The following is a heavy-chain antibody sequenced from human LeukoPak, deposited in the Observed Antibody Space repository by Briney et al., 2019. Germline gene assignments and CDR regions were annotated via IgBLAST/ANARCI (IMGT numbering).Heavy chain of an antibody. J-gene: IGHJ5*02. V-gene: IGHV4-61*02. CDR3: ARGYPSFDP. D-gene: IGHD1-26*01. CDR2: IYTSGST. Sequence: PSETLSLTCTVSGGSISSGSYYWSWIRQPAGKGLEWIGRIYTSGSTNYNPSLKSRVTISVDTSKNQFSLKLSSVTAADTAVYYCARGYPSFDPWGQGTLVTVSS. CDR1: GGSISSGSYY.